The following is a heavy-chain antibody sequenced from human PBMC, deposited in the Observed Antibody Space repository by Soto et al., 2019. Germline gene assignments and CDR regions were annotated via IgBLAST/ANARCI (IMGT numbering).Heavy chain of an antibody. J-gene: IGHJ3*02. Sequence: SETLSLTCTVSGGSISSGGYYWSWIRQHPWKGLEWIGYIYYSGSTYYNPSLKSRVTISVDTSKNQFSLKLSSVTAADTAVYYCARDRIRDAFDIWGQGTMVTVSS. CDR2: IYYSGST. CDR3: ARDRIRDAFDI. D-gene: IGHD2-21*01. V-gene: IGHV4-31*03. CDR1: GGSISSGGYY.